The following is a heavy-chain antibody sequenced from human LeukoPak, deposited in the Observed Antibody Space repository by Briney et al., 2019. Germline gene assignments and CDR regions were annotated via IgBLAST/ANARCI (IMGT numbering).Heavy chain of an antibody. Sequence: PSETLSLTCTVSGGSISSGGFYWSWVRQHPGKGLEWIGYMYHSGSTYYNPSLKSRVTISVDTSKNQFSLKLSSVTAADTAVYYCARGGRTRAYYFDYWGQGTLVTVSS. J-gene: IGHJ4*02. CDR1: GGSISSGGFY. CDR2: MYHSGST. CDR3: ARGGRTRAYYFDY. V-gene: IGHV4-31*03.